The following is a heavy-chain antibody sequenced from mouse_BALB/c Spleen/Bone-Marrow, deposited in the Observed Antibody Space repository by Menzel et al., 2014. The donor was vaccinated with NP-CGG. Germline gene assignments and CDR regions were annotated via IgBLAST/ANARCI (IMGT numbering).Heavy chain of an antibody. Sequence: DLVKPGASVKLSCKASGYTFTGYWINWIKQRPGQGLEWIGRIAPGSGSTYYNEMFKGKATLTVDTSSSTAYIQHSSLSSEDSAVHFCARFPIYYGNYGAMDYWGQGTSVTVSS. CDR1: GYTFTGYW. CDR3: ARFPIYYGNYGAMDY. J-gene: IGHJ4*01. V-gene: IGHV1S41*01. CDR2: IAPGSGST. D-gene: IGHD2-1*01.